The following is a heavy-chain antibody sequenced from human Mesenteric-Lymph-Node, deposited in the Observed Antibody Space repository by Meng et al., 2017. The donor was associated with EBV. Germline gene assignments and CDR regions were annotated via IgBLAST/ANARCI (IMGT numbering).Heavy chain of an antibody. D-gene: IGHD5-18*01. CDR1: GFVFNIFG. J-gene: IGHJ5*02. CDR3: AREGVSYGEDDNLLDT. V-gene: IGHV3-30*12. CDR2: ISYDGSDK. Sequence: QLQLVESGXGVVQPXRYLTVXXXVSGFVFNIFGMHWVRQAQGKGLEWVAVISYDGSDKHYEDSVKGRFTISRDNSKNTVFLQMNSLRVEDTAVYYCAREGVSYGEDDNLLDTWGQGTLVTVSS.